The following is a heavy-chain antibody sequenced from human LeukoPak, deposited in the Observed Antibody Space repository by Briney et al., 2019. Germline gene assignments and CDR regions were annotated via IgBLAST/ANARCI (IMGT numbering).Heavy chain of an antibody. Sequence: GGSLRLSCVTFGSTVSSNYMNWVRQAPGKGLEWVAVIYSGGSTNYADSVRGRFTISRDNSKDTLYVQMNSLRDEDTALYYCAKDQRWESPHYLDSWGQGTLVTVSS. CDR3: AKDQRWESPHYLDS. V-gene: IGHV3-53*01. J-gene: IGHJ4*02. CDR2: IYSGGST. CDR1: GSTVSSNY. D-gene: IGHD1-26*01.